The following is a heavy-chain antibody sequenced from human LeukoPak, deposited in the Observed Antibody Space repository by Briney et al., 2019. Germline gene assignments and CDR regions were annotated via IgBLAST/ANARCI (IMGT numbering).Heavy chain of an antibody. Sequence: GASVKVSCKASGYTFTGYYMHWVRQAPGQGLEWMGWINPNSGGTNYAQKFQGRVTMTRDTSISTAYMELSRLRSDDTAVYYCARDNMTTVTSGSYYYYGMDVWGQGTTVTVSS. CDR3: ARDNMTTVTSGSYYYYGMDV. CDR1: GYTFTGYY. CDR2: INPNSGGT. J-gene: IGHJ6*02. V-gene: IGHV1-2*02. D-gene: IGHD4-11*01.